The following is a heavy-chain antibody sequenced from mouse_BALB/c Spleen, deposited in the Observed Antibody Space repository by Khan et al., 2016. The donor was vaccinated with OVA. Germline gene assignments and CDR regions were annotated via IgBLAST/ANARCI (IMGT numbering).Heavy chain of an antibody. CDR1: GFIFSSYG. Sequence: EVELVESGGDLVNPGGSLKLSCAASGFIFSSYGMSWVRQTPDKSLEWVATISSGGTYTYYHDSVKGRFTISRDTAKNTLSLQMSSLKSEDTAMYYSTRFITTTTGDYYAMDYWGQGTSVTVSS. J-gene: IGHJ4*01. V-gene: IGHV5-6*01. CDR2: ISSGGTYT. CDR3: TRFITTTTGDYYAMDY. D-gene: IGHD1-2*01.